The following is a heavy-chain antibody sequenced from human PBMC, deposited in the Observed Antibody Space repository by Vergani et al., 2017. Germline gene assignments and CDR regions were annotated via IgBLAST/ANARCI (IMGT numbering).Heavy chain of an antibody. V-gene: IGHV3-21*01. D-gene: IGHD2-2*01. CDR1: GFTFSTYA. J-gene: IGHJ1*01. CDR2: ISSSSSYR. Sequence: EVQLLESGGSLKQPGGSVRLSCAASGFTFSTYAMHWVRQAPGKGLEWVSFISSSSSYRYYADSVKGRFTISRDNGEYSLLLQMNSLRPEDTAVYYCASGVPGYQLATQYFQHWGQVTLVTVSS. CDR3: ASGVPGYQLATQYFQH.